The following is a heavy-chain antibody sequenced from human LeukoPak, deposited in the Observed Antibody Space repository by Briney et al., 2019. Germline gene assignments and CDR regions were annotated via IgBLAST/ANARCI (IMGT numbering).Heavy chain of an antibody. CDR2: IHYSGST. CDR3: ARESSSREDWFDP. J-gene: IGHJ5*02. Sequence: NPSETLSLTCIASGGSISSYYWSWIRQPPGKRLEWIGYIHYSGSTNYNPSFNSRVTISVDTSKNQFSLKLSSMTAADTAVYYCARESSSREDWFDPWGRGTLVTVSS. CDR1: GGSISSYY. V-gene: IGHV4-59*12. D-gene: IGHD6-6*01.